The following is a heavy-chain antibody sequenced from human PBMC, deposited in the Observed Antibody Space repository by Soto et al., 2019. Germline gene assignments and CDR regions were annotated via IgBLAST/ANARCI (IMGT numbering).Heavy chain of an antibody. CDR3: ARGTQSRDGYNYEVGDL. Sequence: ASVKVSCKASGGTFSSYTISWVRQAPGQGLEWMGRIIPILGIANYAQKFQGRVTITADKSTSTAYMELSSLRSEDTAVYYCARGTQSRDGYNYEVGDLWGRGTLVTVSS. J-gene: IGHJ2*01. V-gene: IGHV1-69*02. CDR2: IIPILGIA. D-gene: IGHD5-12*01. CDR1: GGTFSSYT.